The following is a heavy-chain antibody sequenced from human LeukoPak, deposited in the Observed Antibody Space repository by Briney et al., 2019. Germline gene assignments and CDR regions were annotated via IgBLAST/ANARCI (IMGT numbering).Heavy chain of an antibody. Sequence: GGSLRLSCTASGFTFSSYAMSWVRQAPGKGLEWVSIISGSGYSTYYADSVKGRFTISRDNSKNTLYLQMNSLRAENTAVYYCAKVLGMYGSSGYAWYFDYWGQGTLVTVSS. J-gene: IGHJ4*02. CDR2: ISGSGYST. V-gene: IGHV3-23*01. D-gene: IGHD6-25*01. CDR1: GFTFSSYA. CDR3: AKVLGMYGSSGYAWYFDY.